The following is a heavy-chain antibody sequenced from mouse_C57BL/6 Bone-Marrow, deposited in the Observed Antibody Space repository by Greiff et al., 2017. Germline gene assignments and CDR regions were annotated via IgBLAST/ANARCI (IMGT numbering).Heavy chain of an antibody. Sequence: EVKLVESGGGLVKPGGSLILSCAASGFTFSDYGMHWVRQAPEKGLEWVAYISSGSSTIYYADTVKGRFTTSRDNAKNTLFLQMTSLRSEDTAMYYCASYCIDYWGQGTSVTVSS. CDR3: ASYCIDY. V-gene: IGHV5-17*01. D-gene: IGHD1-1*01. CDR1: GFTFSDYG. J-gene: IGHJ4*01. CDR2: ISSGSSTI.